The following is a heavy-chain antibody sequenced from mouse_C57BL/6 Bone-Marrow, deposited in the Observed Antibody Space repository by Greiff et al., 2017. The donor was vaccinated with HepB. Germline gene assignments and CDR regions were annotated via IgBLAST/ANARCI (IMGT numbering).Heavy chain of an antibody. CDR1: GYTFTDYY. Sequence: EVQLQQSGPVLVKPGASVKMSCKASGYTFTDYYMNWVKQSHGKSLEWIGVINPYNGGTSYNQKFKGKATLTVDKSSSPAYMELNSLTSEDSAVYYCARWGDYDVFDYWGQGTTLTVSS. J-gene: IGHJ2*01. CDR2: INPYNGGT. V-gene: IGHV1-19*01. D-gene: IGHD2-4*01. CDR3: ARWGDYDVFDY.